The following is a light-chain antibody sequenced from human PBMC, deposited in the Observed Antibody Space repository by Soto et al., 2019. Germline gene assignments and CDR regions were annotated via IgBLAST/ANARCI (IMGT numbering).Light chain of an antibody. CDR3: CSYAGTYTLFV. J-gene: IGLJ1*01. CDR1: SSDVGAYNY. Sequence: QSVLTQPRSVSGSPGQSVTISCTGTSSDVGAYNYVSWYQQHPGKAPKLMIYDVNKRPSGVPDRFSGSKSGNTASLTISGLQAEDEADYYCCSYAGTYTLFVFGTGTKSPS. V-gene: IGLV2-11*01. CDR2: DVN.